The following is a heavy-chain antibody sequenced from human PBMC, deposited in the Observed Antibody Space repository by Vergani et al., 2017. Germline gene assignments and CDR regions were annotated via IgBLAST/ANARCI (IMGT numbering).Heavy chain of an antibody. CDR1: GFTFSSYA. CDR3: ARSGRAFWSGYLAQYYMDV. CDR2: ISGSGGST. Sequence: EVQLLESGGGLVQPGGSLRLSCAASGFTFSSYAMSWVRQAPGKGLEWVSAISGSGGSTYYADSVKGRFTISRDNSKNTLYLQMNSLRAEDTAVYYCARSGRAFWSGYLAQYYMDVWGKGTTVTVSS. V-gene: IGHV3-23*01. D-gene: IGHD3-3*01. J-gene: IGHJ6*03.